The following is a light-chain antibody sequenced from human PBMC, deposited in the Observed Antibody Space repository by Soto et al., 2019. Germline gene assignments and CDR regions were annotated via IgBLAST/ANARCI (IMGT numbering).Light chain of an antibody. J-gene: IGLJ2*01. CDR3: VLYMGSGISK. V-gene: IGLV8-61*01. Sequence: QTVVTQEPSFSVSPGGTVTLTCGLTSGSVSTSYYPSLYRQTPGQAPRTLIYSTNTRSSGVPDRFSGSILENKAALTITGAQADDESDYYCVLYMGSGISKIGGGTKLTVL. CDR1: SGSVSTSYY. CDR2: STN.